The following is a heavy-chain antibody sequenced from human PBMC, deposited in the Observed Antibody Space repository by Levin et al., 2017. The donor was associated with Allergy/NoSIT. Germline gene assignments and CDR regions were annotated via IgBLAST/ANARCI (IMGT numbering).Heavy chain of an antibody. Sequence: QLGESLKISCAASGFTFSTYWMHWVRQAPGMGLVWVSRINSDGSTTNNADSVKGRFTISRDNAKNTLYLQMNSLRAEDTAVYYCARERGDYWGQGTLVTVSS. V-gene: IGHV3-74*01. CDR1: GFTFSTYW. CDR3: ARERGDY. CDR2: INSDGSTT. J-gene: IGHJ4*02.